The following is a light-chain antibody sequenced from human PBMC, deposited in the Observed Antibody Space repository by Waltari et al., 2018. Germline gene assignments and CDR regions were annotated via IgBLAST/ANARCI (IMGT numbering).Light chain of an antibody. V-gene: IGLV1-36*01. CDR1: SSNIGSNA. CDR3: AAWDDSLNGLL. J-gene: IGLJ2*01. Sequence: QSMLTQPPSVSAVPRQRVTISCSGSSSNIGSNAVPWYQRLPGKPPKLLIYFDDLLSSGVSDRFSASKSGTSASLAISGLQSEDEAEYYCAAWDDSLNGLLFGGGTKVTVL. CDR2: FDD.